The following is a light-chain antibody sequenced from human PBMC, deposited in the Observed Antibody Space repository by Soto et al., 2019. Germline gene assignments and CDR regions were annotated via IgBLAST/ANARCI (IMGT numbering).Light chain of an antibody. CDR3: KQLSNYPIT. Sequence: SEIAQSPSVLSSSVEDRVTVTCRASQGISSYLVWYQQKPGKANKLLIHATSTLQSGVPSRFSGSGSGTEFTLTISSLQPEEFATYYCKQLSNYPITVGQGTRLEI. CDR1: QGISSY. CDR2: ATS. J-gene: IGKJ5*01. V-gene: IGKV1-9*01.